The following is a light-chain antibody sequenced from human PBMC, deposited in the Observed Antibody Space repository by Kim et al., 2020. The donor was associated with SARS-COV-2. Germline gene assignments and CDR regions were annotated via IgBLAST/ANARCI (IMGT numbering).Light chain of an antibody. J-gene: IGKJ2*01. Sequence: ASVGDPVTITCRASQGISTYLAWYQQKPGKAPKLLITAASILQSGVPSRFSGSGSGTDFTLTINNLRPEDFATYYCQHLNSYLLYTFGQGTKLEI. V-gene: IGKV1-9*01. CDR1: QGISTY. CDR3: QHLNSYLLYT. CDR2: AAS.